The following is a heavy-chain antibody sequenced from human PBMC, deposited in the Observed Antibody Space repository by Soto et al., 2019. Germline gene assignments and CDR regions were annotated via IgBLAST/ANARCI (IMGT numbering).Heavy chain of an antibody. J-gene: IGHJ4*02. Sequence: EVQLLESGGGLVQPGGSLRLSCAASGLTFSSYAMSWVRQAPGKGREWVSQISGSGGSTYYADSVKGRFTISRDNSKNTLNLQMNSLRAEHTAVYYCSKRPYCGSTTRYYSFDYWGQGTLVTVSS. CDR1: GLTFSSYA. CDR2: ISGSGGST. V-gene: IGHV3-23*01. D-gene: IGHD2-2*01. CDR3: SKRPYCGSTTRYYSFDY.